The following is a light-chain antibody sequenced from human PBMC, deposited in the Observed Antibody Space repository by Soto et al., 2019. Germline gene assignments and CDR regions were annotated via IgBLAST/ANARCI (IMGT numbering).Light chain of an antibody. V-gene: IGKV1-9*01. CDR2: AAS. Sequence: DIQLTQSPSFLSASVGDRVTITCRASQGISSYLAWYQQKPGKAPKLLIYAASTLQSGVPSRFSGSGSGTEFTLTISSLQPEDFATYYCQQLNSYPQFGPGTKLDIK. J-gene: IGKJ3*01. CDR1: QGISSY. CDR3: QQLNSYPQ.